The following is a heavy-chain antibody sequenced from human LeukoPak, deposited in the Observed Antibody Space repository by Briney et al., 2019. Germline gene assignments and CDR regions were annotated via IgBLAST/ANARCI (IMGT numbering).Heavy chain of an antibody. V-gene: IGHV4-34*01. Sequence: SETLSLTCAVYGGSFSGYYWSWIRQPPGKGLEWIGEINHSGSTNYNPSLKSRVTISVDTSKNQFSLKLSSVTAADTAVYYCARVAKHYYDSSGNNWFDPWGQGTLVTVSS. CDR3: ARVAKHYYDSSGNNWFDP. CDR1: GGSFSGYY. J-gene: IGHJ5*02. CDR2: INHSGST. D-gene: IGHD3-22*01.